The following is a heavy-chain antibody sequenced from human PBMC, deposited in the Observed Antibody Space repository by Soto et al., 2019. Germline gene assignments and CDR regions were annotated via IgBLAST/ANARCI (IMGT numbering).Heavy chain of an antibody. CDR1: GASISGYY. J-gene: IGHJ5*02. Sequence: VQLQESGPGLVKPSETLSITCTVSGASISGYYWSWIRQPPGKGLEWIGYIYYSGSTNYNPSLKIRVAISLDTSKNQFSLKLSSVTAADTAVYFCARHLGYDSSGYYRNWFDPWGPGTLVTVSS. CDR2: IYYSGST. CDR3: ARHLGYDSSGYYRNWFDP. D-gene: IGHD3-22*01. V-gene: IGHV4-59*08.